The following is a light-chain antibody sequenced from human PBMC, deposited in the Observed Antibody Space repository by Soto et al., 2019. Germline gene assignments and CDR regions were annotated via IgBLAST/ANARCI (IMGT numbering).Light chain of an antibody. V-gene: IGKV1-33*01. CDR2: DAS. J-gene: IGKJ1*01. Sequence: DIQMTQSPSSLSASVGDRVTITCQASQAINNYIHWYQQKPGKAPKLLIYDASNLEKGAPSRFSGSGSGTDFTFDISSLQPEDVATYYCQHHHNLPHFGQGTKVDIK. CDR1: QAINNY. CDR3: QHHHNLPH.